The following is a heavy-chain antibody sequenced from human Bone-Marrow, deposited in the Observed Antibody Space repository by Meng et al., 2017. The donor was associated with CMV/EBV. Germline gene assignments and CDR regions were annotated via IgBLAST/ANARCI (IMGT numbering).Heavy chain of an antibody. CDR2: IIPILGIA. CDR3: ARGKRGPVPVVIIDYYYGMDV. Sequence: SVKVSCKASGGTFSSYAISWVRQAPGQGLEWMGGIIPILGIANYAQKFQGRVTITADKSTSTAYMELSSLRSEDTAVYYCARGKRGPVPVVIIDYYYGMDVWGQGTTVTVSS. D-gene: IGHD3-3*01. V-gene: IGHV1-69*10. J-gene: IGHJ6*02. CDR1: GGTFSSYA.